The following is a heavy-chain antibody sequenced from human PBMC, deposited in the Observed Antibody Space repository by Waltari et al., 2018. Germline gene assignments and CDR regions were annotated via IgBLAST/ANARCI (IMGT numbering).Heavy chain of an antibody. CDR3: ARGGYFDL. Sequence: QVQLQQWGAGLLKPSETLSLTCAVYGWSFRGYYWSWIRQPPGKGLEWIGEINHSGSTNYNPSLKSRVTISVDTSKNQFSLKLSSVTAADTAVYYCARGGYFDLWGRGTLVTVSS. CDR1: GWSFRGYY. V-gene: IGHV4-34*01. CDR2: INHSGST. J-gene: IGHJ2*01.